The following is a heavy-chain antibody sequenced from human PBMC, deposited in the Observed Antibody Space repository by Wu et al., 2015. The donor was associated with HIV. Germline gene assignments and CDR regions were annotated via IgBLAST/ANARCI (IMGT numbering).Heavy chain of an antibody. CDR2: MNPQTGDT. CDR1: GYIFIHYG. CDR3: VRMRSSGWPIDS. J-gene: IGHJ4*02. V-gene: IGHV1-8*02. D-gene: IGHD6-19*01. Sequence: QVQLVQSGVEVSKPGASVKVSCKTSGYIFIHYGITWVRQATGQGLEWMGWMNPQTGDTGYAQKFQGRVTMTRDTSINTAYLELDSLKYEDAATYFCVRMRSSGWPIDSWGQGTLVTVSS.